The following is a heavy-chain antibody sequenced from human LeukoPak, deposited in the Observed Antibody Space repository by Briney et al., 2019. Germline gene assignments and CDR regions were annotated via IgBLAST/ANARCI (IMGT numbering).Heavy chain of an antibody. J-gene: IGHJ4*02. CDR3: ARGIYSGSYYYFDY. Sequence: SGTLSLTCAVSGGSISSSNCWSWVRQPPGQGLEWIGEIYHSGSTNYNPSLKSRVTISVDKSKNQFSLKLSSVTAAHTAVYYCARGIYSGSYYYFDYWGQGTLVTVSS. D-gene: IGHD1-26*01. CDR2: IYHSGST. CDR1: GGSISSSNC. V-gene: IGHV4-4*02.